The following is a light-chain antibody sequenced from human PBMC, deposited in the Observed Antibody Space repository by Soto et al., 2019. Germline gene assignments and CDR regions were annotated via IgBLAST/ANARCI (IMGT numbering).Light chain of an antibody. Sequence: VVLTQSPGTLSMTPGERATLFCRASENIGSDYLAWYQHKPGQPPSLLIFDASSPAPGIPDRFTGSGSGTDFTLTISSLEPEDFAVYFCQQYYRSPETFGQGTKVEIK. CDR1: ENIGSDY. CDR2: DAS. V-gene: IGKV3-20*01. CDR3: QQYYRSPET. J-gene: IGKJ1*01.